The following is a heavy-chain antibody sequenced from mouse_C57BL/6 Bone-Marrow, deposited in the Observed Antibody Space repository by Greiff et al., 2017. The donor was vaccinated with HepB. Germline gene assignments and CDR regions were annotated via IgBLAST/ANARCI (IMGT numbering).Heavy chain of an antibody. CDR1: GYTFTSYW. D-gene: IGHD2-4*01. Sequence: QVQLQQPGAELVKPGASVKMSCKASGYTFTSYWITWVKQRPGQGLEWIGDIYPGSGSTNYNEKFKSKATLTVDTSSSTAYMQLSSLTSEDSAVYYCARGASTMIAGEGFDYWGQGTTLTVSS. CDR2: IYPGSGST. J-gene: IGHJ2*01. CDR3: ARGASTMIAGEGFDY. V-gene: IGHV1-55*01.